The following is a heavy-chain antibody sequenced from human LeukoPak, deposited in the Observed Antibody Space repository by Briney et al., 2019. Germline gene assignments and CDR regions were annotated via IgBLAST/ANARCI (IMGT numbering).Heavy chain of an antibody. D-gene: IGHD2-15*01. CDR2: IYSSGNT. CDR1: GGSISGDH. V-gene: IGHV4-4*08. Sequence: SETLSLTCTVSGGSISGDHWNWIRQPPGKGLEWIGYIYSSGNTNYNPSLKSRVIISVDMSKNQFSLKLSSVTAADTAVYYCARRVVVAGNWFDPWGQGTLVTVSS. CDR3: ARRVVVAGNWFDP. J-gene: IGHJ5*02.